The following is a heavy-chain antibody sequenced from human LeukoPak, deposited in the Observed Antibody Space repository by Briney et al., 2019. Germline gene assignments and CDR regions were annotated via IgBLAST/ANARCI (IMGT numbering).Heavy chain of an antibody. CDR2: IYSSGTT. CDR3: ARGAYSFGY. V-gene: IGHV4-4*07. CDR1: GGSITGSH. J-gene: IGHJ4*02. Sequence: SETLSLTCTVSGGSITGSHWSWLRQSAGKGLEWIGRIYSSGTTNYNPSLKSRVTMSLDTSKNQFSLRLSSMTAADTAVYYCARGAYSFGYWGQGTLVTVSS.